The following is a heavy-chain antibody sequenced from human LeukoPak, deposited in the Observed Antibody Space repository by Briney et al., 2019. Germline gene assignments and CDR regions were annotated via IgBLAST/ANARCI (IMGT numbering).Heavy chain of an antibody. CDR3: AKDAQRGFDYSNSLEY. CDR1: GFTFSHYG. J-gene: IGHJ4*02. CDR2: IWNDGTNR. D-gene: IGHD4-11*01. V-gene: IGHV3-33*03. Sequence: GRSLRLSCAASGFTFSHYGMHWVRRAPGKGLEWVAVIWNDGTNRYYGDSVKGRFTISRDESKNKVYLQMNGLRAGDTAVYYCAKDAQRGFDYSNSLEYWGQGTLVTVSS.